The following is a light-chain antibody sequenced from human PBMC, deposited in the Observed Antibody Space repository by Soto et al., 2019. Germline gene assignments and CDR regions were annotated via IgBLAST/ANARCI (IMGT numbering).Light chain of an antibody. CDR3: QQYGSSPLT. V-gene: IGKV3-20*01. CDR2: GAS. Sequence: EVVVTQSPGTLSLSPGEGATLSCRASQSVSSSYLAWYQQKAGQAPRLLIFGASSRASGILDRFSGSGSGTDFTLTISRLEPEDFAMYYCQQYGSSPLTFGGGTKVEIK. J-gene: IGKJ4*01. CDR1: QSVSSSY.